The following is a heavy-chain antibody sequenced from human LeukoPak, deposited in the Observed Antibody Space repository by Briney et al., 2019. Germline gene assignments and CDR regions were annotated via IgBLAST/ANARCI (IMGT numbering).Heavy chain of an antibody. D-gene: IGHD6-13*01. CDR3: ARGHREQQLVLYYYYMDV. Sequence: ASVKVSCKASGYTFTSYDINWVRQATGQGLEWMGWMNPNSGNTGYAQKFQGRVTITRNTSISTAYMELSSLRSEDTAVYYCARGHREQQLVLYYYYMDVWGKGTTVTVSS. CDR1: GYTFTSYD. CDR2: MNPNSGNT. V-gene: IGHV1-8*03. J-gene: IGHJ6*03.